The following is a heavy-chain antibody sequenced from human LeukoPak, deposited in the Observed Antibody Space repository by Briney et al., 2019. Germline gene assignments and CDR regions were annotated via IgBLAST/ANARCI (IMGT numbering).Heavy chain of an antibody. V-gene: IGHV3-15*01. Sequence: PRGSLRLAFAAPGFTFSNAWIRSVRQTPAKGLERDGRIKSETHGGTADYAAPAKDRFTISRDDSKNTLYLQMNSLKTEDTAVYYGATDWVGAATDTFDYWGQGTLVTVSS. CDR3: ATDWVGAATDTFDY. J-gene: IGHJ4*02. CDR2: IKSETHGGTA. D-gene: IGHD6-25*01. CDR1: GFTFSNAW.